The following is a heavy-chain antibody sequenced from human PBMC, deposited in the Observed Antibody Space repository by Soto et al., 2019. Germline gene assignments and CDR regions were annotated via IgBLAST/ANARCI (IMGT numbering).Heavy chain of an antibody. J-gene: IGHJ4*02. D-gene: IGHD5-12*01. CDR3: AREMATNTDY. V-gene: IGHV4-30-4*01. CDR1: GGSISSGDYY. CDR2: IYYSGST. Sequence: SETLSLTCTVSGGSISSGDYYWSWIRQPPGKGLEWIGYIYYSGSTYYNPSPKSRVTISVDTSKNQFSLKLSSVTAADTAVYYCAREMATNTDYWGQGTLVTVSS.